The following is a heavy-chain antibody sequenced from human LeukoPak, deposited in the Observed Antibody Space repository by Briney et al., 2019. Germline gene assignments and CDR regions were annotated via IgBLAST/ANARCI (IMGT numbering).Heavy chain of an antibody. CDR3: TTGPYDYGSGTYYH. D-gene: IGHD3-10*01. CDR1: GFTFSNAW. Sequence: SGGSLRLSCAASGFTFSNAWMSWVRQAPGKGLEWVGRIKSKTDGGATDYAAPVKGRFTISRDDSKNTLYVQMNSLKTEDTAVYYCTTGPYDYGSGTYYHWGQGTLVTVSS. CDR2: IKSKTDGGAT. J-gene: IGHJ4*02. V-gene: IGHV3-15*01.